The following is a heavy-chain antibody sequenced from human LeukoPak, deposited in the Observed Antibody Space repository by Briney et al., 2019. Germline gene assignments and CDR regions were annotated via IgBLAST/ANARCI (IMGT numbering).Heavy chain of an antibody. J-gene: IGHJ5*02. CDR3: ARDGRSIAARPSPSGWFDP. Sequence: SETLSLTCPVSGGSVSSSRYYWGWIRQPPGKGLEWIGSIYYTGSTYYKPSLKSRVTISVDASKNQISLKLSSVTAADTAVYYCARDGRSIAARPSPSGWFDPWGQGTLVTVSS. D-gene: IGHD6-6*01. CDR1: GGSVSSSRYY. V-gene: IGHV4-39*02. CDR2: IYYTGST.